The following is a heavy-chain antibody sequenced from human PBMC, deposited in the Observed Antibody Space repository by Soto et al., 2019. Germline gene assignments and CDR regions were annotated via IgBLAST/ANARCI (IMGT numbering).Heavy chain of an antibody. J-gene: IGHJ6*02. Sequence: LRVYCAACELTISRYAMHWVRQAPGKGLEWVAVISYDGSNKYYADSVKGRFTISRDNSKNTLYLQMNSLRAEDTAVYYCARDRLDYDFWSGYVYYYYYYGMDVWGQGTTVTVSS. CDR1: ELTISRYA. V-gene: IGHV3-30-3*01. CDR2: ISYDGSNK. CDR3: ARDRLDYDFWSGYVYYYYYYGMDV. D-gene: IGHD3-3*01.